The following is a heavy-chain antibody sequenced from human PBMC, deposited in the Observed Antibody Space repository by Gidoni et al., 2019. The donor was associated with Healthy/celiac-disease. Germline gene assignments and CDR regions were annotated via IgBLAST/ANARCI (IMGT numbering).Heavy chain of an antibody. Sequence: EVQLLESGGGLVQPGGSLRLSCAASGFTFSSYAMSWVRQAPGKGLEWVSAIRGSGGSTYYADSVKGRFTISRDNSKNTLYLQMNSLRAEDTAVYYCARDCSSTSCYTRNYYYYYGMDVWGQGTTVTVSS. CDR2: IRGSGGST. CDR1: GFTFSSYA. CDR3: ARDCSSTSCYTRNYYYYYGMDV. J-gene: IGHJ6*02. V-gene: IGHV3-23*01. D-gene: IGHD2-2*02.